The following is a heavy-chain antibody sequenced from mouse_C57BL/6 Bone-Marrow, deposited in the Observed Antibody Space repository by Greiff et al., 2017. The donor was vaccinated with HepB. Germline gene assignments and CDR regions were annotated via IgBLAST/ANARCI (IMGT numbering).Heavy chain of an antibody. D-gene: IGHD1-3*01. Sequence: DVMLVESGGGLVKPGGSLKLSCAASGFTFSSYTMSWVRQTPEKRLEWVATISGGGGNTYYPDSVKGRFTISRDNAKNTLYLQMSSLRSEDTALYYCARQKYLDYWGQGTTLTVSS. CDR3: ARQKYLDY. CDR1: GFTFSSYT. CDR2: ISGGGGNT. V-gene: IGHV5-9*01. J-gene: IGHJ2*01.